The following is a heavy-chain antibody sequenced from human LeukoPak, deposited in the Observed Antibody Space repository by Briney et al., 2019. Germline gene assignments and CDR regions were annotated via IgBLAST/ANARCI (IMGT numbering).Heavy chain of an antibody. V-gene: IGHV4-34*01. D-gene: IGHD3-16*01. J-gene: IGHJ6*04. CDR3: ARLGANTDV. CDR1: GGSFSGYY. CDR2: INHSGST. Sequence: PSETLSLTCAVYGGSFSGYYWGWIRQPPGKGLEWIGEINHSGSTNYNPSLKSRVTISVDTSKNQFSLKLSSVTAADTAVYYCARLGANTDVWGKGTTATVSS.